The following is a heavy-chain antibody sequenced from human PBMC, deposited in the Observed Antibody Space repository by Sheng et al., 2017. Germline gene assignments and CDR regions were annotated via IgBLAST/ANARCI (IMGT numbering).Heavy chain of an antibody. D-gene: IGHD2-8*02. V-gene: IGHV5-51*01. Sequence: EMRKPGESLKISCQASGYNFANNWIGWVRHMPGKGLEWMGIIYPGDSDTRDSPSFQGRVTMSVDKSISTAYLQWSSVKASDTAMYYCARQLEGPSHCTGYNCYSTAFDIWGQGTMVTVSS. CDR1: GYNFANNW. CDR3: ARQLEGPSHCTGYNCYSTAFDI. J-gene: IGHJ3*02. CDR2: IYPGDSDT.